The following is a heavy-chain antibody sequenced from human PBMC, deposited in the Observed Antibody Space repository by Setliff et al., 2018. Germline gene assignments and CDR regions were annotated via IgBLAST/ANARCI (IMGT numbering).Heavy chain of an antibody. CDR2: INPNSGGT. CDR3: ARAYSSSWYLYYYYGMDV. J-gene: IGHJ6*02. D-gene: IGHD6-13*01. Sequence: VASVKVSCKASGYTFTGYYMHWVRQAPGQGLEWMGWINPNSGGTSYAQKFQGRVTMTRNTSISTAYMELSSLRSEDTAVYYCARAYSSSWYLYYYYGMDVWGQGTTVTVSS. CDR1: GYTFTGYY. V-gene: IGHV1-2*02.